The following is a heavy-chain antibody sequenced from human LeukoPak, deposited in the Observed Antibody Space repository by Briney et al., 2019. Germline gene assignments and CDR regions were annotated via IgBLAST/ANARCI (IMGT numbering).Heavy chain of an antibody. J-gene: IGHJ5*02. V-gene: IGHV1-2*02. CDR3: ATYDQWLPHGFDP. CDR1: AYTLTGYY. CDR2: INPNSGGT. Sequence: ASVKVSCKASAYTLTGYYMHWVRQAPGQGLEWMGWINPNSGGTNYAQKFQGRVTMTRDTSIGTAYLELNRLRYDDTAVYYCATYDQWLPHGFDPWGQGTLVTVSS. D-gene: IGHD6-19*01.